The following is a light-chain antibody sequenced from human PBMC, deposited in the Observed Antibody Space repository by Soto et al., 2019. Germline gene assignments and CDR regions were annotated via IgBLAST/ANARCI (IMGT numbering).Light chain of an antibody. Sequence: QSVLTQSPSASASLGASVKLTCTLNNGHSSYAIAWHQQQPEKGPRYLVKVNSDGSHRKGDGIPDRFSGSSSGAERYLTISSLQSEDEADYYCQTWGSGIVVFGGGTKVTVL. J-gene: IGLJ2*01. V-gene: IGLV4-69*01. CDR1: NGHSSYA. CDR2: VNSDGSH. CDR3: QTWGSGIVV.